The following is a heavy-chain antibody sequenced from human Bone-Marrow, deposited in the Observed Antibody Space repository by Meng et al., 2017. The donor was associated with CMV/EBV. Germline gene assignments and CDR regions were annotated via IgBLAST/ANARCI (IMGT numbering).Heavy chain of an antibody. V-gene: IGHV4-34*01. CDR2: INHSGST. J-gene: IGHJ1*01. Sequence: SETLSLTCAVYGGSFSGYYWSWIRQPPGKGLEWIGEINHSGSTNYNPSLKSRVTISVDTSKNQFSLKLSSVTAADTAVYYCARRPPSIGYCSSTSCLAGFHHWGQGTLVTVSS. CDR1: GGSFSGYY. CDR3: ARRPPSIGYCSSTSCLAGFHH. D-gene: IGHD2-2*01.